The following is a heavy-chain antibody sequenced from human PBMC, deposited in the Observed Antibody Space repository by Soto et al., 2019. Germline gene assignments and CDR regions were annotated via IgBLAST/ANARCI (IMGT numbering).Heavy chain of an antibody. J-gene: IGHJ4*02. V-gene: IGHV3-23*01. CDR1: GVTFSNYA. CDR2: ISDSGST. CDR3: AKGVDGPHCTRTSCLFYFDY. Sequence: EVQLLESGGLLVQPGGSMRLSCAASGVTFSNYAMNWVRQAPGKGLEWVSTISDSGSTYYADSVKGRFTISRDNSKSTPYLPMSSRRAEDTAVYFSAKGVDGPHCTRTSCLFYFDYWGQGALVTVSS. D-gene: IGHD2-2*01.